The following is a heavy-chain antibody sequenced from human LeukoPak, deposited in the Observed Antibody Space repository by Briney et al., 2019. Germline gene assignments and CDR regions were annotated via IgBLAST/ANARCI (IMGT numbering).Heavy chain of an antibody. J-gene: IGHJ5*01. V-gene: IGHV3-23*01. CDR2: ISGNGGST. D-gene: IGHD3-10*01. CDR1: GFTFSSVG. Sequence: PGGSLRLSCAASGFTFSSVGMTWVRQAPGKGLEWVSGISGNGGSTYYADSVKGRFSISRDNSKNTLYLHMNSLRAEDTAIYYCAKDSASGSHDSHTYPFDYWRKGTLVTVSS. CDR3: AKDSASGSHDSHTYPFDY.